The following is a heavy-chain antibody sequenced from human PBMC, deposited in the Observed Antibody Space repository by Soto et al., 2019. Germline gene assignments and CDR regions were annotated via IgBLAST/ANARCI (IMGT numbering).Heavy chain of an antibody. CDR3: ARDNTVTAPYFYYGMDV. V-gene: IGHV1-69*05. CDR2: IVPMFGTA. D-gene: IGHD4-17*01. J-gene: IGHJ6*02. CDR1: GGTFGNTA. Sequence: QVQLVQSGAEVKEPGSSVNVSCKTSGGTFGNTAVTWVRQAPGQGLEWIGGIVPMFGTANYAQKFQDRVTMTTDTSTSTVYVELRGLRSDDTAVYYCARDNTVTAPYFYYGMDVWGQGTTVTVSS.